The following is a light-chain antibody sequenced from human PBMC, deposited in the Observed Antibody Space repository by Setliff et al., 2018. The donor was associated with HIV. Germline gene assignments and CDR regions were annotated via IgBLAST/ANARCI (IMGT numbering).Light chain of an antibody. Sequence: QSVLTQPASVSGSPGQSIAISCTGSSSDVGTYNLVSWYQQHPGKAPKLMIYDVSNRASGVSNRFSGSKSGNTASLTISGLQAEDEADYYCSSYTTTYTYVFGTGTKVTVL. J-gene: IGLJ1*01. V-gene: IGLV2-14*01. CDR2: DVS. CDR1: SSDVGTYNL. CDR3: SSYTTTYTYV.